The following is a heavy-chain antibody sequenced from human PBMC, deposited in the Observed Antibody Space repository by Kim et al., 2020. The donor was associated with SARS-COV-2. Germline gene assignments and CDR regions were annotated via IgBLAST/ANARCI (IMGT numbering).Heavy chain of an antibody. V-gene: IGHV3-11*05. D-gene: IGHD6-13*01. CDR2: ITNTGGST. Sequence: GGSLRLSCAASGFTFSDHFMSWIRRAPGKGLEWIAYITNTGGSTNYADSVKGRFTISRDNAKNSLYLQMDSLRAEDTAVYYCARDARVSRGSSLNFDYWGQGALVTVSS. CDR1: GFTFSDHF. J-gene: IGHJ4*02. CDR3: ARDARVSRGSSLNFDY.